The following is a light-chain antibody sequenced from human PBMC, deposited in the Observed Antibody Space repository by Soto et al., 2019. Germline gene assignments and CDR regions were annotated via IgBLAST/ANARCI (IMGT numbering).Light chain of an antibody. Sequence: IVLTQSPATLSLSPGERATLSCRASQCISSYVAWYQQKPGQAPRLLIYDASNRATGIPARFSGSGSGTDFTLSISSLEPEDFAVYYCQQRSNWPLTFGGGTKVEIK. J-gene: IGKJ4*01. CDR1: QCISSY. V-gene: IGKV3-11*01. CDR3: QQRSNWPLT. CDR2: DAS.